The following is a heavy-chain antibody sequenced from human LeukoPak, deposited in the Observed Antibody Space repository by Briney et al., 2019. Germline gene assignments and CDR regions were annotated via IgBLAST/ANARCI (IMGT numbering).Heavy chain of an antibody. Sequence: ASVKVSCKASGYTFTGYYMHWVRQAPGQGLEWMGWINPNSGGTNYAQKFQGRVTMTRDTSISTAYMELSRLRSDDTAVYYCARAVRTTVVRELSKAWFDPWGQGTLVTVSS. CDR2: INPNSGGT. V-gene: IGHV1-2*02. J-gene: IGHJ5*02. D-gene: IGHD3-10*01. CDR1: GYTFTGYY. CDR3: ARAVRTTVVRELSKAWFDP.